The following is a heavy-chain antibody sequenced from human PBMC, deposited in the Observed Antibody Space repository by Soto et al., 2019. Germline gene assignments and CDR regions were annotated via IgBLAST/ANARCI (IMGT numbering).Heavy chain of an antibody. J-gene: IGHJ5*02. CDR2: ISSSSSYI. Sequence: EVQLVESGGGLVKPGGSLRLSCAASGFTFSSYSMNWVRQAPGKGLEWVSSISSSSSYIYYADSVKGRFTISRDNAKNSLYLQMNSLRAEDTAVYYCARANGLYSSSSLGFDPWGQGTLVTVSS. CDR3: ARANGLYSSSSLGFDP. D-gene: IGHD6-6*01. CDR1: GFTFSSYS. V-gene: IGHV3-21*01.